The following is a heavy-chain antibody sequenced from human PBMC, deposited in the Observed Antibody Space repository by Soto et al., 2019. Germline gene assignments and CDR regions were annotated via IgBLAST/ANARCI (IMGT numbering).Heavy chain of an antibody. CDR1: GFTFSTNA. J-gene: IGHJ5*01. V-gene: IGHV3-23*01. CDR2: ITGNSITT. CDR3: AKDHSWFDY. Sequence: PGGSLRLSCAAPGFTFSTNAMSWVRQAPGKGLEWVSAITGNSITTYYADSVRGRFIISRDNSKNTLYLQMNSLGVEDTAVYYCAKDHSWFDYWGQGTLVTVSS.